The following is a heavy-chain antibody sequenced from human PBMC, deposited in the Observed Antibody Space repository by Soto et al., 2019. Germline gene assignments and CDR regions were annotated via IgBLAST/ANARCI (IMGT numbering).Heavy chain of an antibody. Sequence: ASVKVSCKASGYTFTGYYMHWVRQAPGQGLEWMGWINPNSGGTNYAQKFQGWVTMTRDTSISTAYMELSRLRSDDTAVYYCAIGLFTMVRVYVMDVWGQGTTVTVSS. CDR1: GYTFTGYY. V-gene: IGHV1-2*04. CDR3: AIGLFTMVRVYVMDV. CDR2: INPNSGGT. J-gene: IGHJ6*02. D-gene: IGHD3-10*01.